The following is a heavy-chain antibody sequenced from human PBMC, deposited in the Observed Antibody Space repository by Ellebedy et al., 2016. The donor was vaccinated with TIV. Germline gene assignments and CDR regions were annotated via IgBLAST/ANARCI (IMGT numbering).Heavy chain of an antibody. D-gene: IGHD5-18*01. V-gene: IGHV4-39*01. J-gene: IGHJ3*02. Sequence: SETLSLTCTVSGVSISNRNFYWAWIRQPPGRGLDWIGTIYYRGTTYYSPSLKSRVTISVDTSKNQFSLSLTSVTAADTAVYYCAIQIGYSYGFDAFDIWGQGTMVTVSS. CDR3: AIQIGYSYGFDAFDI. CDR2: IYYRGTT. CDR1: GVSISNRNFY.